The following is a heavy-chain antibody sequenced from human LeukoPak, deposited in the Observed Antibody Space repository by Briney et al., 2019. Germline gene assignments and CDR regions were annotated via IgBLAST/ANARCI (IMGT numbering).Heavy chain of an antibody. CDR3: ARDRGNDYNSYFFDY. CDR1: RFTFSTDW. J-gene: IGHJ4*02. D-gene: IGHD5-24*01. V-gene: IGHV3-7*01. CDR2: IKQDGREK. Sequence: GGSLRLSCAASRFTFSTDWMSWVRQAPGKGLEWVANIKQDGREKYYVDSVKGRFTISRDNAKNSLYLQMNSLRAEDTAVYYCARDRGNDYNSYFFDYWGQGILVTVSS.